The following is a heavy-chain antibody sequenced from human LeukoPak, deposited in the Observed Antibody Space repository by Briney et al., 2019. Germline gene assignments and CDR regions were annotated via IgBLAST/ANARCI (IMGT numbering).Heavy chain of an antibody. V-gene: IGHV3-23*01. J-gene: IGHJ4*02. D-gene: IGHD1-14*01. CDR1: KFTFSSFA. CDR3: ARALPSKRYYFDF. CDR2: VSATGHST. Sequence: GGSLRLSCAASKFTFSSFAMSWVPQAPGKGLEWVSGVSATGHSTYHTYSVQGRLTISRDNAKNPLYLQMNNLRAEDTAVYYCARALPSKRYYFDFWGQGTLVTVSS.